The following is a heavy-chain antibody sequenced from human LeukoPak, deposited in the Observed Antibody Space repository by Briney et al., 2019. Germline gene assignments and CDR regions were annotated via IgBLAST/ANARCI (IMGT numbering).Heavy chain of an antibody. CDR1: GFTFSSYA. Sequence: GGSLRPSCAASGFTFSSYAMSWVRQAPGKGLEWVSAISGSGGSTYYADSVKGRFTISRDNSKNTLYLQMNSLRAEDTAVYYCAKGRRRGVVVPAANDWGQGTLVTVSS. CDR3: AKGRRRGVVVPAAND. CDR2: ISGSGGST. J-gene: IGHJ4*02. V-gene: IGHV3-23*01. D-gene: IGHD2-2*01.